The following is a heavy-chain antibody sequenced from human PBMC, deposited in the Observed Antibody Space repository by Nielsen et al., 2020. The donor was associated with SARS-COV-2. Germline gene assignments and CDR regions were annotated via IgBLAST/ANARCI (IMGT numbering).Heavy chain of an antibody. V-gene: IGHV3-30*03. D-gene: IGHD6-19*01. CDR3: ARPYSSGWYWYYYGMDV. CDR1: GFTFSSYW. CDR2: ISYDGSNE. Sequence: GGSLRLSCAASGFTFSSYWMSWVRQAPGKGLEWVSVISYDGSNEYYADSVKGRFTISRDNSKNTLFLQMNSLRPDDTAVYYCARPYSSGWYWYYYGMDVWGQGTTVTVSS. J-gene: IGHJ6*02.